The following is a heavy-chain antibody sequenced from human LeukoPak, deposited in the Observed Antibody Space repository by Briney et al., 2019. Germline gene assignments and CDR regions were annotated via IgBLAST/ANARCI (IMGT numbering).Heavy chain of an antibody. D-gene: IGHD6-6*01. CDR1: GYTFTSYG. CDR2: INTNTGNP. CDR3: ARDLEAARHLYYYGMDV. V-gene: IGHV7-4-1*02. Sequence: ASVKVSCKASGYTFTSYGISWVRQAPGQGLEWMGWINTNTGNPTYAQGFTGRFVFSLDTSVSTAYLQISSLKAEDTAVYYCARDLEAARHLYYYGMDVWGQGTTVTVSS. J-gene: IGHJ6*02.